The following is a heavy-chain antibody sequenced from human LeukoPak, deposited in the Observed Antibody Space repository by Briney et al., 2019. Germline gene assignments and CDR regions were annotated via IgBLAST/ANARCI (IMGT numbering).Heavy chain of an antibody. CDR3: ARDLVDTAMVNIPSFDLFDY. J-gene: IGHJ4*02. V-gene: IGHV3-7*01. D-gene: IGHD5-18*01. CDR2: IKQDGSEK. Sequence: PGGSLRLSCAASGFTFSSYWMSWVRQAPGKGLEWVANIKQDGSEKYYVDSVKGRFTISRDNAKNSLYLQMNSLRAEDTAVYYCARDLVDTAMVNIPSFDLFDYWGQGTLVTVSS. CDR1: GFTFSSYW.